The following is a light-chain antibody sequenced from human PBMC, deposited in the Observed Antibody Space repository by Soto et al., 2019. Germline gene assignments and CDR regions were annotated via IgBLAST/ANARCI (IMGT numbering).Light chain of an antibody. CDR2: EGS. CDR3: CSYAGSRSFVV. J-gene: IGLJ2*01. Sequence: QSALTQPASVSGSPGQSITISCTGTSSDVGSYNLVSWYQQHPGKAPKLIIYEGSKRPSGVSNRFSGFKSGNTASLTISGLQAEDEADYYCCSYAGSRSFVVFGGGTKVTVL. CDR1: SSDVGSYNL. V-gene: IGLV2-23*03.